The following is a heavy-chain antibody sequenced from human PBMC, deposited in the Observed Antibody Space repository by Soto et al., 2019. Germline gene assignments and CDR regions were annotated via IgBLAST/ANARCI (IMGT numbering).Heavy chain of an antibody. V-gene: IGHV2-5*02. CDR2: IYWDDDK. CDR1: GFSLSTSGVG. Sequence: QITLKESGPTLVKPTQTLTLTCSFSGFSLSTSGVGVGWIRQPPGKALEWLALIYWDDDKRYSPSLTSRLTITKDTSKNNVVLTTTNMDTVDTATYYCAHVLVVVDNYGMVVWVQGTTVTVSS. D-gene: IGHD2-15*01. J-gene: IGHJ6*02. CDR3: AHVLVVVDNYGMVV.